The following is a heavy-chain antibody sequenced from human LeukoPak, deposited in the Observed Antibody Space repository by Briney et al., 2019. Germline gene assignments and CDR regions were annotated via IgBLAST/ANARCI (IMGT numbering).Heavy chain of an antibody. Sequence: PGGSLRLSCAACGFTYSSFWMSWVRQAPGKGLAWVANINQDGSDKYYVDSVKGRFTISRDNAKNSLSLQMNSLRAEDTAVYYCARDGGYSYGSDYWGQGTLVTVSS. J-gene: IGHJ4*02. CDR2: INQDGSDK. CDR1: GFTYSSFW. CDR3: ARDGGYSYGSDY. D-gene: IGHD5-18*01. V-gene: IGHV3-7*01.